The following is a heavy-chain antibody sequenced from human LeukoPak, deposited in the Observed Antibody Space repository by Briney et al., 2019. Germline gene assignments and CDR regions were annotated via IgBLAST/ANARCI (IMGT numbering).Heavy chain of an antibody. V-gene: IGHV4-39*01. CDR1: GGSISSSSYY. J-gene: IGHJ4*02. CDR2: IYYSGST. D-gene: IGHD3-22*01. CDR3: ARHEMVVIPNYFDY. Sequence: SETLSLTCTVSGGSISSSSYYWGWIRQPPGKGLEWIGSIYYSGSTYYNPSLKSRVTISVDTPKNQFSLKLSSVTAADTAVYYCARHEMVVIPNYFDYWGQGTLVTVSS.